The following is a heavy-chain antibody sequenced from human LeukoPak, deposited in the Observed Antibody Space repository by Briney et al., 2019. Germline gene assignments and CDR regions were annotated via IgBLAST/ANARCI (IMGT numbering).Heavy chain of an antibody. V-gene: IGHV3-64*01. J-gene: IGHJ4*02. CDR1: GFTFSSYA. CDR3: ARGGEYSSSSLWY. D-gene: IGHD6-6*01. Sequence: GGSLRLSCAAPGFTFSSYAMHWVRQAPGKGLEYVSAISSNGGNTYYANSVKGRFTISRDNSKNTLYLQMGSLRAEDMAVYYCARGGEYSSSSLWYWGQGTLVTVSS. CDR2: ISSNGGNT.